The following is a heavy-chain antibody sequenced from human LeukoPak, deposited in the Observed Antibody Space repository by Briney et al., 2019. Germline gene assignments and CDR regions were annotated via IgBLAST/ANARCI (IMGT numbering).Heavy chain of an antibody. CDR1: GGSISSYY. V-gene: IGHV4-4*07. CDR2: IYTSGST. J-gene: IGHJ4*02. D-gene: IGHD3-9*01. CDR3: VGSDYDILTGYYKGFVFDY. Sequence: PSETLSLTCTVSGGSISSYYWSWIRQPAGKGLEWIGRIYTSGSTNYNPSLKSRVTMSVDTSKNQFSLKLSSVTAADTAVYYCVGSDYDILTGYYKGFVFDYWGQGTLVTVSS.